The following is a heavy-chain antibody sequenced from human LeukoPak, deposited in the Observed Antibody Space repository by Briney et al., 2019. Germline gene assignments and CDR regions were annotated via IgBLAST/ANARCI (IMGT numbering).Heavy chain of an antibody. V-gene: IGHV3-21*01. CDR1: GFTFSSYS. D-gene: IGHD6-19*01. CDR2: ISSSSSYI. CDR3: AREPVAGYNWFDP. Sequence: GSLRLSCAASGFTFSSYSMNWVRQAPGKGLEWVSSISSSSSYIYYADSVKGRFTISRDNAKNSLYLQMNSLRAEDTAVYYCAREPVAGYNWFDPWGQGTLVTVSS. J-gene: IGHJ5*02.